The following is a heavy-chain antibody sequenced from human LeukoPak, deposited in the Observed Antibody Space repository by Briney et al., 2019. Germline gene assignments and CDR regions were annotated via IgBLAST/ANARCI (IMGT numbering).Heavy chain of an antibody. J-gene: IGHJ6*04. Sequence: GGSLKLSCAASGITFCSYEMNWGRQDPGKGLEGVSYIRTSGITIYYADSVKGRFTISRDNAKNSLYLQMNSLRAEDTAVYYCARAALRYFDWPTLGYYYFGMDVWGKGTTVTVSS. D-gene: IGHD3-9*01. CDR1: GITFCSYE. V-gene: IGHV3-48*03. CDR2: IRTSGITI. CDR3: ARAALRYFDWPTLGYYYFGMDV.